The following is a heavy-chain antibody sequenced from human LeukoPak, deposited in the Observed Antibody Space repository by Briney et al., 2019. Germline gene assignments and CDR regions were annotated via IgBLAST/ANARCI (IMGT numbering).Heavy chain of an antibody. V-gene: IGHV3-30-3*01. CDR2: ISYDGSNK. J-gene: IGHJ5*02. CDR3: ARDSFGVVIIGWFDP. Sequence: GGSLRLSCAASGFTFSSYAMHWVRQAPGKGLEWVAVISYDGSNKYYADSVKGRFTISRDNSKNTLYLQMNSLRAEDTAVYYCARDSFGVVIIGWFDPWGQGTLVTVSS. D-gene: IGHD3-3*01. CDR1: GFTFSSYA.